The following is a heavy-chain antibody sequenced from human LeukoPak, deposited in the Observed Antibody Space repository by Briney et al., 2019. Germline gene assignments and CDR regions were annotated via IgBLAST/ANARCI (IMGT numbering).Heavy chain of an antibody. CDR2: IYSKGGT. CDR3: AREGSGRYSEKYYFDY. V-gene: IGHV4-4*08. J-gene: IGHJ4*02. Sequence: PSETLSLTCSVSGLSINSYYWTWIRQPPGKGLEWIGYIYSKGGTRSNPSLESRVTLSLDTSKNEFSLNLRSVTAADTAVYYCAREGSGRYSEKYYFDYWGQGILVTVSS. D-gene: IGHD6-19*01. CDR1: GLSINSYY.